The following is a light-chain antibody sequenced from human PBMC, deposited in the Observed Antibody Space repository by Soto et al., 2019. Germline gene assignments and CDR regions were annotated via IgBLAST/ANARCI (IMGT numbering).Light chain of an antibody. Sequence: EIVLTQSPATLSLSPGERATLSCRASQSVSSSLAWYQQKPGQAPRLLIYDASNRATGIPARFSGSGSGTDLTLTSSSLEPEDFAVYYCQQRSNWTFGGGTKVEIK. V-gene: IGKV3-11*01. J-gene: IGKJ4*01. CDR1: QSVSSS. CDR2: DAS. CDR3: QQRSNWT.